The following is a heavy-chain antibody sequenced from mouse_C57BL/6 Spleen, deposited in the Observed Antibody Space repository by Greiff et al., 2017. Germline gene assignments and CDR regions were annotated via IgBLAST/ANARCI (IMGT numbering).Heavy chain of an antibody. V-gene: IGHV1-63*01. J-gene: IGHJ4*01. CDR2: IYPGGGYT. CDR3: ARSDSNYGYAMDY. Sequence: QVQLQQSGAELVRPGTSVKMSCKASGYTFTNYWIGWAKQRPGHGLEWIGDIYPGGGYTNYNEKFKGKATLTADKSSSTAYMQFSSLTSEDSAIYYCARSDSNYGYAMDYWGQGTSVTVSS. CDR1: GYTFTNYW. D-gene: IGHD2-5*01.